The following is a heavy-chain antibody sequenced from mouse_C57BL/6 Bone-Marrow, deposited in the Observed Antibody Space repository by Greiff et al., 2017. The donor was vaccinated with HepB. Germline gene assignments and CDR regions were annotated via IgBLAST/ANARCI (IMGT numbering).Heavy chain of an antibody. J-gene: IGHJ3*01. V-gene: IGHV1-11*01. CDR1: GYTFTDHI. Sequence: QVQLKQSGAELASPGASVTLSCKASGYTFTDHIMNWVKKRPGQGLEWIGRIYPVSGETNYNHKFMGKATFSVDRSSSTVYMVLNSLTSEDPAVYYWGIEYHTGGFAYWGQGTLVTVSA. CDR3: GIEYHTGGFAY. CDR2: IYPVSGET. D-gene: IGHD5-1*01.